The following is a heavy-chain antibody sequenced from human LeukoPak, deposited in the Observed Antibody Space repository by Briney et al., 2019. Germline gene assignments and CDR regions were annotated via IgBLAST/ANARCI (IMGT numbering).Heavy chain of an antibody. J-gene: IGHJ5*02. CDR2: INPNSGGT. V-gene: IGHV1-2*02. CDR1: GYTFTGYY. CDR3: ARGPRVETYYYDSSGYSFDP. D-gene: IGHD3-22*01. Sequence: ASVKVSCKASGYTFTGYYMHWVRQAPGRGLEWMGWINPNSGGTNYAQKFQGRVTMTRDTSISTAYMELSRLRSDDTAVYYCARGPRVETYYYDSSGYSFDPWGQGTLVTVSS.